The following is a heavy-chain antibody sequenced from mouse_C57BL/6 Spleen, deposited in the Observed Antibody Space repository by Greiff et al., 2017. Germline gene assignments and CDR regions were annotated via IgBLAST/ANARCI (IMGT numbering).Heavy chain of an antibody. J-gene: IGHJ2*01. V-gene: IGHV5-9-1*02. CDR3: TRASTTGDYFDY. CDR1: GFTFSSYA. Sequence: EVKVVESGEGLVKPGGSLKLSCAASGFTFSSYAMSWVRQTPEKRLEWVAYISSGGDYIYYADTVKGRFTISRDNARNTLYLQMSSLKSEDTAMYYCTRASTTGDYFDYWGQGTTLTVSS. D-gene: IGHD1-1*01. CDR2: ISSGGDYI.